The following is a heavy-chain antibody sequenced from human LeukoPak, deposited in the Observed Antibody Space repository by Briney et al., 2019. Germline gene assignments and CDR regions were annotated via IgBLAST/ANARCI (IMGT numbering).Heavy chain of an antibody. CDR3: ARPLQGIVGATGFDY. D-gene: IGHD1-26*01. Sequence: GESLKISCQGSEYSFATYWIAWLRPMPGKGLEWRGIIYPSDSDTRYSPSFQGQGTISAGKSIKTAYLQWSSLKASDTAMYYCARPLQGIVGATGFDYWGQGTLVTVSS. CDR1: EYSFATYW. CDR2: IYPSDSDT. J-gene: IGHJ4*02. V-gene: IGHV5-51*01.